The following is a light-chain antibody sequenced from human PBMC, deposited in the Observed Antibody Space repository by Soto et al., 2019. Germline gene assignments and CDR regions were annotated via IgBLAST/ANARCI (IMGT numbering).Light chain of an antibody. Sequence: DVVMTQSPLSLPVTLGQPASISCRSSQSLVYSDGNTYLNWFQQRPGQSPRRLIYKVSNRDSGVPDRFSGSVSGTDLTLKISRVEAEDVGVYYCLQGTHRPRRTYTFGQGTKLEIK. CDR3: LQGTHRPRRTYT. CDR2: KVS. CDR1: QSLVYSDGNTY. V-gene: IGKV2-30*01. J-gene: IGKJ2*01.